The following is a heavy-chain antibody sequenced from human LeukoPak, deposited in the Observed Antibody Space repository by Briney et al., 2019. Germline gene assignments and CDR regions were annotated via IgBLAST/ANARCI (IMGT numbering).Heavy chain of an antibody. Sequence: SETLSLTCTVSGGSISSHYWSWIRQPPGKGLEWIGYIYYPGSTNYNPSLKSRVTISVDTSKNQFSLKLSSVTAADTAVYYCASAGSGSYSGNFDYWGQGTLVTVSS. V-gene: IGHV4-59*08. CDR3: ASAGSGSYSGNFDY. CDR2: IYYPGST. D-gene: IGHD1-26*01. J-gene: IGHJ4*02. CDR1: GGSISSHY.